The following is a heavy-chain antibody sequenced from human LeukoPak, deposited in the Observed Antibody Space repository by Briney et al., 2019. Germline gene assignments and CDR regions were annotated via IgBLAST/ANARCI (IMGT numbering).Heavy chain of an antibody. J-gene: IGHJ4*02. CDR1: GGSVSSSSYY. CDR3: TRVPIPYSGYDLGVD. CDR2: IFYTGTT. Sequence: SETLSLTCTVSGGSVSSSSYYWSWIRQPPGKGLEWIGYIFYTGTTNYNPSLKSRVTISLDTSKNQFFLKLNSVTAADTAVYYCTRVPIPYSGYDLGVDWGQGTLVTVSS. V-gene: IGHV4-61*01. D-gene: IGHD5-12*01.